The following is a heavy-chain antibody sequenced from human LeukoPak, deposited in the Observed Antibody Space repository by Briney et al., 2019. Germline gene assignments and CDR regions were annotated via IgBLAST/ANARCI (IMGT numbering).Heavy chain of an antibody. Sequence: AETLSLTCTVSGGSLSSSSYYWGWVRQPPGKGPEWDGSIYYSGSTYYNPSLKSRVTISVDTSKNQFSLKLSSVTAADTAVYYCARHPLYCGGDCSIYFDYWGQGTLVTVSS. D-gene: IGHD2-21*02. CDR1: GGSLSSSSYY. CDR2: IYYSGST. J-gene: IGHJ4*02. V-gene: IGHV4-39*01. CDR3: ARHPLYCGGDCSIYFDY.